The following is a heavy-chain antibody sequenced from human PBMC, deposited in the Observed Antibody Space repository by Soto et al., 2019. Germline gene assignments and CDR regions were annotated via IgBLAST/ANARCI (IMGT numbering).Heavy chain of an antibody. V-gene: IGHV4-59*08. J-gene: IGHJ3*02. CDR1: GGSISSLY. CDR3: ASTSRMAIIGNGPFDI. D-gene: IGHD2-8*01. Sequence: PSETLSLTCTVSGGSISSLYWTWIRQPPGKGLEWIGYMSYSGNTNYNPSLNGRVIISVDTSKNQFSLRLSSVTAADTALYYCASTSRMAIIGNGPFDIWGQGTMVTVSS. CDR2: MSYSGNT.